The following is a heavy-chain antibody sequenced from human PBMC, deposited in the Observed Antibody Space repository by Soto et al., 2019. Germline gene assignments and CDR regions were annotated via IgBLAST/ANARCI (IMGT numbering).Heavy chain of an antibody. CDR3: AKSGSGSYYFDY. CDR1: GFTFSSYG. V-gene: IGHV3-30*18. Sequence: GGSLRLSCAASGFTFSSYGMHWVRQAPGKGLEWVGVISYDGSNKYYADSVKGRFTISRDNSKNTLYLQMNSLRAEDTAVYYCAKSGSGSYYFDYWGQGTLVTVSS. J-gene: IGHJ4*02. D-gene: IGHD1-26*01. CDR2: ISYDGSNK.